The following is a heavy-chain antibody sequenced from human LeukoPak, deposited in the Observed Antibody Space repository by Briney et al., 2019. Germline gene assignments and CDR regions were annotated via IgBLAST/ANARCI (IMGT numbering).Heavy chain of an antibody. CDR3: AKDSVLLWFGEERYFDY. CDR2: ISSRSRTI. D-gene: IGHD3-10*01. CDR1: GFTFSSYS. Sequence: PGGSLRLSCAASGFTFSSYSMNWVRQAPGKGLEWVSYISSRSRTIYYADSVKGRFTISRDNSKNTLYLQMNSLRAEDTAVYYCAKDSVLLWFGEERYFDYWGQGTLVTVSS. V-gene: IGHV3-48*01. J-gene: IGHJ4*02.